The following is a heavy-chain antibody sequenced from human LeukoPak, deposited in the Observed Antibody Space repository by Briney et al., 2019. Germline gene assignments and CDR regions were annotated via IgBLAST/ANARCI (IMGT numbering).Heavy chain of an antibody. CDR2: IIPIFGTA. CDR3: ARDQYYYDSSGYRFDY. D-gene: IGHD3-22*01. Sequence: SVKVSCKASGGTFSSYAISWVRQAPGQGLEWMGRIIPIFGTADYAQKFQGRVTITTDESTSTAYMELSSLRSEDTAVYYCARDQYYYDSSGYRFDYWGQGTLVTVSS. J-gene: IGHJ4*02. V-gene: IGHV1-69*05. CDR1: GGTFSSYA.